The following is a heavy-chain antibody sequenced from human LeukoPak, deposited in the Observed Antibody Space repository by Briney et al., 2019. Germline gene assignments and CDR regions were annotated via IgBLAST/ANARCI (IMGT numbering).Heavy chain of an antibody. D-gene: IGHD6-13*01. V-gene: IGHV3-30*18. CDR2: ISYDGSYK. CDR3: AKDSSSWYLQVNY. CDR1: GFTFSGYG. Sequence: PGGSLRLSCAASGFTFSGYGMHWVRQAPGKGLDWVAIISYDGSYKYHADSVKGRFTISRDNSKNTLYLQMNSLRAEDTAVYYCAKDSSSWYLQVNYWGQGTLVTVSS. J-gene: IGHJ4*02.